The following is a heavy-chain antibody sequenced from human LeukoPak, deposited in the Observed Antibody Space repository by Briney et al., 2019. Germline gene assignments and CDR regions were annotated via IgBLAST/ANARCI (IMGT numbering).Heavy chain of an antibody. D-gene: IGHD5-18*01. CDR1: GGTFSSYA. CDR3: AGAYSYGSSFDY. Sequence: ASVKVSCKASGGTFSSYAISWVRQAPGQGLEWMGGIIPIFGTANYAQKFQGRVTITADESTSTAYMELSSLRSEDTAMYYCAGAYSYGSSFDYWGQGTLVTVSS. J-gene: IGHJ4*02. CDR2: IIPIFGTA. V-gene: IGHV1-69*13.